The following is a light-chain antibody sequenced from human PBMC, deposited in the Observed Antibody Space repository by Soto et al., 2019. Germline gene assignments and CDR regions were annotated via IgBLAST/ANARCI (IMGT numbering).Light chain of an antibody. V-gene: IGLV1-51*01. CDR1: SSNIGGNS. CDR2: DDN. J-gene: IGLJ1*01. Sequence: QSVLTQPPSVSAAPGQNVTISCSGSSSNIGGNSVSWYQQLPGTAPKLLIYDDNKRPSGIPDRFSGSKSGTSATLGISGFQNGDEADYYCGSWDSSLSDYVYGTGKKLTV. CDR3: GSWDSSLSDYV.